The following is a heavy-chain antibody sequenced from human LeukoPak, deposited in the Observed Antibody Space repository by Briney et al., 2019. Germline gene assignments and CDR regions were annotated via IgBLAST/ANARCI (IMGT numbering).Heavy chain of an antibody. CDR2: INPNSGGT. CDR1: GYTFTGYC. V-gene: IGHV1-2*02. J-gene: IGHJ4*02. Sequence: ASVKVSCKASGYTFTGYCMHWVLQAPGQGLEWMGWINPNSGGTNYAQKFQGRVTMTRDTSISTAYMELSRLRSDDTAVYYCARGGSGYQLFDYWGQGTLVTVSS. CDR3: ARGGSGYQLFDY. D-gene: IGHD3-3*01.